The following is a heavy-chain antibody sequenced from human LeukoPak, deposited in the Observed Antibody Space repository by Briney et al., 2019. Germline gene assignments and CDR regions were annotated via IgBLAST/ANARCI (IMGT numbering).Heavy chain of an antibody. V-gene: IGHV1-24*01. CDR3: ATVEAAAGNFDY. J-gene: IGHJ4*02. CDR2: FDPEDGET. CDR1: GYTLTVLS. Sequence: ASVKVSCKVSGYTLTVLSMHWVRQAPGKGLEWMGGFDPEDGETIYAHKFQGRVTMTEDTSTDTAYMELSSLRSEDTAVYYCATVEAAAGNFDYWGQGTLVTVSS. D-gene: IGHD6-13*01.